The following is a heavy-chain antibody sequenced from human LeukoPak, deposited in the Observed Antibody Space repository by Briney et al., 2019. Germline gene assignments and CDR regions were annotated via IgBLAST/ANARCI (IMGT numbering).Heavy chain of an antibody. V-gene: IGHV4-39*02. J-gene: IGHJ5*02. CDR3: AAGSTIFGVLIMGSWFDP. CDR2: IYKSGNT. D-gene: IGHD3-3*01. Sequence: SETLSLTCNLSGGSFSSSTYSWVWIRQPPGKGLEWIGSIYKSGNTYYNASLKSRVTIFVDTSKNHFSLKLSSVTAADTAVYYCAAGSTIFGVLIMGSWFDPWGQGTLVTVSS. CDR1: GGSFSSSTYS.